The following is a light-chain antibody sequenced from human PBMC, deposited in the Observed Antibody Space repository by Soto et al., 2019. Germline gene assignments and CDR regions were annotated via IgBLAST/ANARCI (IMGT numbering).Light chain of an antibody. CDR1: QSASSSY. CDR3: QHYNNWPAWT. V-gene: IGKV3D-15*01. CDR2: GAS. Sequence: EIVLTQSPGTLSLSPGERATLSCRASQSASSSYLAWYQQKPGQAPRLLIYGASTRATGIPDRFSGSGSETEFTLTITSLQSEDFAVYYCQHYNNWPAWTFGQGTKVDIK. J-gene: IGKJ1*01.